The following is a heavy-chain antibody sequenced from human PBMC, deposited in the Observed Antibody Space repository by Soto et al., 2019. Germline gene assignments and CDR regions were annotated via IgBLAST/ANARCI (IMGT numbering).Heavy chain of an antibody. CDR1: GFTFSSYG. CDR3: AKGSNTSVYYQLDY. J-gene: IGHJ4*02. V-gene: IGHV3-30*18. D-gene: IGHD3-22*01. Sequence: QVQLVESGGGVVQPGRSLRLSCAASGFTFSSYGMHWVRQAPGKGLEWMAVISHDGTKKYYVYGVKGRFTISRVNSKNTLYLQMNSLRAEDTALYSCAKGSNTSVYYQLDYWGQGTLVTVSS. CDR2: ISHDGTKK.